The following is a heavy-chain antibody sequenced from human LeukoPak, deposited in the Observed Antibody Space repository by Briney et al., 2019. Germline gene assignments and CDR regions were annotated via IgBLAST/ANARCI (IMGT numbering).Heavy chain of an antibody. J-gene: IGHJ4*02. CDR2: IYTSGST. CDR1: GGSISSGSYY. Sequence: SQTLSLTCTVSGGSISSGSYYWSWIRQPAGKGLEWIGRIYTSGSTNYNPSLKSRVTISVDTSKNQFSLKLSSVTAADTAVYYCARAYGYSGYDFDYWGQGTLVTVSS. V-gene: IGHV4-61*02. D-gene: IGHD5-12*01. CDR3: ARAYGYSGYDFDY.